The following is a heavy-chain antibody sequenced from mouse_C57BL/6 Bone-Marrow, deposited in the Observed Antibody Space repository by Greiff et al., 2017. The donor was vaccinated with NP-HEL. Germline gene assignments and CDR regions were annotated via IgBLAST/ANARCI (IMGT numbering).Heavy chain of an antibody. V-gene: IGHV14-4*01. CDR3: TLFITTVVPHFDY. Sequence: VQLQQSGAELVRPGASVKLSCTASGFNIKDDYMHWVKQRPEQGLEWIGWIDPENGDTEYASKFQGKATITADTSSNTSSLQLRSLTSEDTAVYYCTLFITTVVPHFDYWGQGTTLTVSS. CDR1: GFNIKDDY. J-gene: IGHJ2*01. D-gene: IGHD1-1*01. CDR2: IDPENGDT.